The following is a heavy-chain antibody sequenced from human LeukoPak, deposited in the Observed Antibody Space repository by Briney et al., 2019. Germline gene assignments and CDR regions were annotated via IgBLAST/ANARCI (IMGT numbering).Heavy chain of an antibody. D-gene: IGHD3-22*01. Sequence: GGSLRLFCAASGFTFSSYAMSWVRQAPGKGLEWVSAISGSGGSTYYADSVKGRFTISRDNSKDTLYLQMNSLRAEDTAVYYCAKASMIVVVRDAFDIWGQGTMVTVSS. CDR3: AKASMIVVVRDAFDI. J-gene: IGHJ3*02. CDR1: GFTFSSYA. V-gene: IGHV3-23*01. CDR2: ISGSGGST.